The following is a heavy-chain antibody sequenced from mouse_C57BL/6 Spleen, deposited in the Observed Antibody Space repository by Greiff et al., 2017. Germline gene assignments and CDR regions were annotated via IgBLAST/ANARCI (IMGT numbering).Heavy chain of an antibody. V-gene: IGHV1-85*01. J-gene: IGHJ4*01. Sequence: QVHVKQSGPELVKPGASVKLSCKASGYTFTSYDINWVKQRPGQGLEWIGWIYPRDGSTKYNEKFKGKATLTVDTSSSTAYMELHSLTSEDSAVYFCARNYSNYDYAMDYWGQGTSVTVSS. CDR2: IYPRDGST. CDR1: GYTFTSYD. D-gene: IGHD2-5*01. CDR3: ARNYSNYDYAMDY.